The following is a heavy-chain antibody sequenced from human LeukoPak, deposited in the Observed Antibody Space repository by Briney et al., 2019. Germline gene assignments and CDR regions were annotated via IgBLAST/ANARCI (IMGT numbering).Heavy chain of an antibody. J-gene: IGHJ4*02. V-gene: IGHV3-21*01. D-gene: IGHD6-13*01. CDR2: ISSSSSYI. CDR3: ARAPGYRSFLDY. CDR1: GFIFSSYN. Sequence: GGSLRLSCAASGFIFSSYNMNWVRQAPGKVLEWVSFISSSSSYIYYADSVKGRFTISRDNAKNSLYLQMNSLRAEDTAVYYCARAPGYRSFLDYWGQGTLVTVSS.